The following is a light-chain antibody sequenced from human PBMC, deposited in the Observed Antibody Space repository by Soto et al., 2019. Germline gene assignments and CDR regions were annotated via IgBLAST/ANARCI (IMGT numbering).Light chain of an antibody. CDR3: QQTFSTPRT. CDR2: ETS. Sequence: DTQMTQSPSSLAASVGDRLSITCRASQNVRSYVNWYQQKPGKAPNLIIYETSTLESGVPSRFSGDGYGTDFTLSISSLQPEDFAIYYCQQTFSTPRTVGQGTKVEI. CDR1: QNVRSY. V-gene: IGKV1-39*01. J-gene: IGKJ1*01.